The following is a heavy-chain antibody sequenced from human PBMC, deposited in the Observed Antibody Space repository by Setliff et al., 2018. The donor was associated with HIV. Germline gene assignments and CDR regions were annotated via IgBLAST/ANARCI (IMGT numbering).Heavy chain of an antibody. CDR3: ARDLPELPGRSFDP. CDR2: IYTSGST. V-gene: IGHV4-4*07. J-gene: IGHJ5*02. CDR1: GGSISGYF. D-gene: IGHD3-10*01. Sequence: TLSLTCHVSGGSISGYFWTWIRQPAGKGLEWIGRIYTSGSTNYNPSLKSRLSMSIDTSKNHFSLRLTSVTAADTAVYYCARDLPELPGRSFDPWGQGIQVTVSS.